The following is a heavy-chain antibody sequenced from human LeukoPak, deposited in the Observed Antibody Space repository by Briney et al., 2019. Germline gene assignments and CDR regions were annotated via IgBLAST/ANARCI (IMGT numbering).Heavy chain of an antibody. CDR3: ARGYNYDSSGYPFDY. CDR1: GYTFTSYG. J-gene: IGHJ4*02. D-gene: IGHD3-22*01. V-gene: IGHV1-18*04. Sequence: ASVKVSCKASGYTFTSYGISWVRQAPGPGLEWMGWISGYSGNRNYAQKLQGRVTMTTDTSTSTAYMELRSLRSDDTAVYYCARGYNYDSSGYPFDYWGQGTLVTVSS. CDR2: ISGYSGNR.